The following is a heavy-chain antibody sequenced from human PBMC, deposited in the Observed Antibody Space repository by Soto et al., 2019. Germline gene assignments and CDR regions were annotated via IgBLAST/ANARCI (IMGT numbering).Heavy chain of an antibody. J-gene: IGHJ4*02. CDR1: GFTFSTYA. CDR3: AKEGGFVGGGYFDY. Sequence: GGSLRLSCAASGFTFSTYAMNWVRQAPGNGLEWVSAISGSGGSIHYADSVKGRFTISRDNSKNTLYLQMNSLRAEDTAVYYCAKEGGFVGGGYFDYWGQGTLVTVSS. V-gene: IGHV3-23*01. D-gene: IGHD3-16*01. CDR2: ISGSGGSI.